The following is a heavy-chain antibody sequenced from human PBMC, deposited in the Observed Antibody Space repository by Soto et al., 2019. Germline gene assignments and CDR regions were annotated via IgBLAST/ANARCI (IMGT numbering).Heavy chain of an antibody. D-gene: IGHD5-12*01. J-gene: IGHJ4*02. Sequence: QLQLVQSGAEMKKPGASVKVSCKASGYTFTNHYIHWVRQAPGQGLEWMGWINPNSGDTDYARKFQGRVTMTRDTSISTAYIDLSRLKSDDTAVYFCARERYTGYYFFDFGGQGTLVTVSS. CDR3: ARERYTGYYFFDF. CDR1: GYTFTNHY. V-gene: IGHV1-2*02. CDR2: INPNSGDT.